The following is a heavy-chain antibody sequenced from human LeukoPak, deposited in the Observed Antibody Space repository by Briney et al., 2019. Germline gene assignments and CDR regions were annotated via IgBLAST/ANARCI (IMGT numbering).Heavy chain of an antibody. CDR3: ARGGSTGWYSFDY. V-gene: IGHV3-20*04. CDR1: GFRFDDYG. Sequence: GGSLRLSCVASGFRFDDYGMRCVRQAPGKGLEWVSGINWNGGSTGYADSVKGRFTISRDNAKNSLYLRMNSLRAEDTALYYCARGGSTGWYSFDYWGQGTLVTVSS. CDR2: INWNGGST. J-gene: IGHJ4*02. D-gene: IGHD6-19*01.